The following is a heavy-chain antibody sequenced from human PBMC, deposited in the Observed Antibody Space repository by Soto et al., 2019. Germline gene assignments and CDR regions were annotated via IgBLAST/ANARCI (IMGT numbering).Heavy chain of an antibody. CDR2: IYYSGST. Sequence: SETLSLTCTVSGGSISSYYWSWIRQPPGKGLEWIGYIYYSGSTNYNPSLKSRVTISVDTSKNQFSLKLSSVTAADTAVYYCARGRITTVRGVSIAWFDPWGQGTLVTVSS. D-gene: IGHD3-10*01. V-gene: IGHV4-59*01. CDR1: GGSISSYY. CDR3: ARGRITTVRGVSIAWFDP. J-gene: IGHJ5*02.